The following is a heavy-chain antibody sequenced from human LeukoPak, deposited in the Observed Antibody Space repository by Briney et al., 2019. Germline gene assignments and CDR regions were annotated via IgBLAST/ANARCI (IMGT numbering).Heavy chain of an antibody. V-gene: IGHV3-23*01. Sequence: GSLRLSCAASGFTFSSYAMSWVRQAPGKGLEWVSAISGSGGSTYYADSVKGRFTISRDNSKNTLYLQMNSLRAEDTAVYYCAKDLFLPLEWELLRFYHYYGMDVWGQGTTVTVSS. D-gene: IGHD1-26*01. J-gene: IGHJ6*02. CDR1: GFTFSSYA. CDR3: AKDLFLPLEWELLRFYHYYGMDV. CDR2: ISGSGGST.